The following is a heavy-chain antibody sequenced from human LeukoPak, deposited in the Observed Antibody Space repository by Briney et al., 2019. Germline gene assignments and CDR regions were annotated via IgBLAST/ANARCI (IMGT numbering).Heavy chain of an antibody. D-gene: IGHD1-7*01. CDR2: MNGEGTTI. V-gene: IGHV3-74*01. CDR1: GLTFSTTW. CDR3: ATARNFRFEY. Sequence: GGSLRLSCATSGLTFSTTWMHWVRQAPGKGLMWVSRMNGEGTTIDYADSVKGRFTVSRDYAKNTLFLQMNNLRTEDTALYFCATARNFRFEYWGQGSLVIASA. J-gene: IGHJ4*02.